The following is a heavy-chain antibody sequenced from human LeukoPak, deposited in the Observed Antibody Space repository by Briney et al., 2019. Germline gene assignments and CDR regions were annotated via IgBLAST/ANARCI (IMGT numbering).Heavy chain of an antibody. Sequence: SETLSLTCTVSGGSISSYYWSWIRQPPGKGLEWIGSIYYSGSTYYNPSLKSRVTISVDTSKSQFSLKVSSVTAADTAVYYCARDRFDDSSGYYYHYYYYMDVWGKGTTVTVSS. CDR3: ARDRFDDSSGYYYHYYYYMDV. CDR1: GGSISSYY. J-gene: IGHJ6*03. V-gene: IGHV4-59*12. D-gene: IGHD3-22*01. CDR2: IYYSGST.